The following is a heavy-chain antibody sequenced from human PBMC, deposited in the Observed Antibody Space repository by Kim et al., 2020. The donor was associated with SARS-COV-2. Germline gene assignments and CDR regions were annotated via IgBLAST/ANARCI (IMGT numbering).Heavy chain of an antibody. V-gene: IGHV1-24*01. D-gene: IGHD6-19*01. J-gene: IGHJ5*02. CDR2: FDPEDGET. Sequence: ASVKVSCKVSGYTLTELSMHWVRQAPGKGLEWMGGFDPEDGETIYAQKFQGRVTMTEDTSTDTAYMELSSLRSEDTAVYYFATGPVAGTVLWFDLWGQGTLVPVSS. CDR1: GYTLTELS. CDR3: ATGPVAGTVLWFDL.